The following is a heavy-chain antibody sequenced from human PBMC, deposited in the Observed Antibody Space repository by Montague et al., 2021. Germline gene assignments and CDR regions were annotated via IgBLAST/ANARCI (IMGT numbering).Heavy chain of an antibody. D-gene: IGHD2-15*01. V-gene: IGHV4-39*01. CDR1: GGSISSNSYC. CDR3: ARSLYCIGGSCYSGFDP. Sequence: SETLSLTCTVSGGSISSNSYCWAWIRQPPGKGLEYVGTTFNTRSSYYSPSLKSRVTISVDMSKNQFSLRLSAVTAADTAVYYCARSLYCIGGSCYSGFDPWGQGTLVTVSS. CDR2: TFNTRSS. J-gene: IGHJ5*02.